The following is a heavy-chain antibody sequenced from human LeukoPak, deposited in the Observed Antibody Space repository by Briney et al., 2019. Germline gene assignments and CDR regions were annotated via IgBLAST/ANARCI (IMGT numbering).Heavy chain of an antibody. CDR2: IITILGIA. CDR1: GGTFSSYA. Sequence: GASVTLSCKASGGTFSSYAISWVRQAPGQGLEWIGRIITILGIANYAQKFQGRVTITADKSTSTAYMELSSLRSEDTAVYYCASTLYYYDSSGYYSDYWGQGTLVTVSS. J-gene: IGHJ4*02. D-gene: IGHD3-22*01. CDR3: ASTLYYYDSSGYYSDY. V-gene: IGHV1-69*04.